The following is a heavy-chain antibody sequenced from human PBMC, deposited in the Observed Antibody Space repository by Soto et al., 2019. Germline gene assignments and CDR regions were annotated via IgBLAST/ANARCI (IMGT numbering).Heavy chain of an antibody. J-gene: IGHJ4*02. CDR2: ISYDGSNK. CDR1: GFTFSSYG. D-gene: IGHD6-19*01. V-gene: IGHV3-30*18. Sequence: QVQLVESGGGVVQPGRSLRLSCAASGFTFSSYGMHWVRQAPGKGLEWVAVISYDGSNKYYADSVKGRFTISRDNSKNTLYLQMNSLRAEDTAVYYCAKEGYSSGGYFDYWGQGTLVTVSS. CDR3: AKEGYSSGGYFDY.